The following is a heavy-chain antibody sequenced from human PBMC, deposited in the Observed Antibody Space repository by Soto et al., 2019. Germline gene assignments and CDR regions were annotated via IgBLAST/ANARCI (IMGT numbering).Heavy chain of an antibody. CDR1: GFTFRSYA. CDR2: ISYDGSNK. CDR3: ARAPYYYGLGREYETVTNYWFDP. V-gene: IGHV3-30-3*01. J-gene: IGHJ5*02. D-gene: IGHD3-10*01. Sequence: PGGSLRLSCVASGFTFRSYAMHWVRQAPGKWLEWVAVISYDGSNKYYADSVKGRFTLSREHSKNTLYLQMNSLRAEDTAVYYCARAPYYYGLGREYETVTNYWFDPWGQGXLVTVYS.